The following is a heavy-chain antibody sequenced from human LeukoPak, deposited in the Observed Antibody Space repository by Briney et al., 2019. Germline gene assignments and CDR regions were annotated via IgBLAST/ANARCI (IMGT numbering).Heavy chain of an antibody. V-gene: IGHV3-48*03. D-gene: IGHD3-10*01. J-gene: IGHJ5*02. CDR3: ARDSAMVRGVIPYNWFDP. CDR1: GFTFSSYE. Sequence: GGSLRLSCAASGFTFSSYEMNWVRQAPGKGLEWVSYIDDSDSRTYYADSVKGRFTLSRDNARNSLYLQMNSLRAEDTAVYYCARDSAMVRGVIPYNWFDPWGQGTLVTVSS. CDR2: IDDSDSRT.